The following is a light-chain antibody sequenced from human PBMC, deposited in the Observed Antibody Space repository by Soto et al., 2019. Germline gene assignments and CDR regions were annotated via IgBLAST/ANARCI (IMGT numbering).Light chain of an antibody. CDR2: EVS. V-gene: IGLV2-14*01. CDR1: RSDAGGYNY. Sequence: QSALAQPASVSGSPGQSITISCTGTRSDAGGYNYVSWYQQHPGKAPKVMIYEVSNRPSGVSNRFSGSKSGNTASLTISGLQAEDEADYYCSSYTSSRTYVFGTGTKVTVL. J-gene: IGLJ1*01. CDR3: SSYTSSRTYV.